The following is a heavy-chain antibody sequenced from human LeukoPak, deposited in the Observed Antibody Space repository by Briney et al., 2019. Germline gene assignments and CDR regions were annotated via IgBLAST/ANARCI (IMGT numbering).Heavy chain of an antibody. D-gene: IGHD6-19*01. CDR2: IKPDGSER. J-gene: IGHJ6*03. CDR1: EFTFSSFG. Sequence: GGSLRLSCAASEFTFSSFGMSWVRQAPGKGLEWVAHIKPDGSERYYVDSVKGRFTISRDNAKDSLYLQMNTLRAEDTAVYFCASMDSSGWPYYYYYYMDVWGKGTTVTVSS. V-gene: IGHV3-7*01. CDR3: ASMDSSGWPYYYYYYMDV.